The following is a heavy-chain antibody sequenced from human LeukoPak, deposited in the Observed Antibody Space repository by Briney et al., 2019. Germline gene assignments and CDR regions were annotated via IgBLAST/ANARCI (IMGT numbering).Heavy chain of an antibody. J-gene: IGHJ4*02. D-gene: IGHD1-7*01. V-gene: IGHV3-30*18. CDR2: ISYDGSNK. CDR3: AKGGSGSGAGELDY. Sequence: RSGGSLRLSCAASGFTFSSYGMHWVRQAPGKGLEWVAVISYDGSNKYYADSVKGRFTISRDNSKNTLYLQMNSLRAEDTAVYYCAKGGSGSGAGELDYWGQGTLVTVSS. CDR1: GFTFSSYG.